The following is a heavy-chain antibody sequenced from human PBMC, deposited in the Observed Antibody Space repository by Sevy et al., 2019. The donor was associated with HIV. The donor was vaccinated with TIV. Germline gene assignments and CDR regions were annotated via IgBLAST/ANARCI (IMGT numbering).Heavy chain of an antibody. CDR1: GFTFNTHV. Sequence: GGSLRLSCAASGFTFNTHVMNWVRQAPGKGLEWVSSISGFGNTYYADSVRGCFTISGDNAKNTLYLQMNSLRADDTAVYYCAKVLNPALESMMEVTVRSLKGFDVWGQGTMVTVSS. D-gene: IGHD3-22*01. J-gene: IGHJ3*01. CDR3: AKVLNPALESMMEVTVRSLKGFDV. V-gene: IGHV3-23*01. CDR2: ISGFGNT.